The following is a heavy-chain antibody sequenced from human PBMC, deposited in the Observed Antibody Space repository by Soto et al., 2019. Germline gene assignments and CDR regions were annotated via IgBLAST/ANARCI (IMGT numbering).Heavy chain of an antibody. D-gene: IGHD6-13*01. Sequence: HPGGSLRLSCASSGFTVSSNYMSWVRQAPGNGLEWVSVVHSGGNTYYADSVKGRFTVSRDISKNTLYLQMNSLRAEDTAVYYCARAPYSSSWYTFDPWGQGTLVTVSS. V-gene: IGHV3-66*01. CDR3: ARAPYSSSWYTFDP. J-gene: IGHJ5*02. CDR1: GFTVSSNY. CDR2: VHSGGNT.